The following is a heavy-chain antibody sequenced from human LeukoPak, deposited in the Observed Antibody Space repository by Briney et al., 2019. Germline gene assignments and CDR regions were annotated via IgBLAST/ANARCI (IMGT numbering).Heavy chain of an antibody. J-gene: IGHJ4*02. CDR2: IYYTGST. CDR1: GGSISNYY. D-gene: IGHD6-13*01. CDR3: ARNLIPEQLVMNF. Sequence: SETLSLTCTVSGGSISNYYWNWIRQPPGKGLEWIGYIYYTGSTNYNPSLKSRVTMSVDTSKNQFSLNLKSVTPEDTAVYYCARNLIPEQLVMNFWGQGTLVTVSS. V-gene: IGHV4-59*01.